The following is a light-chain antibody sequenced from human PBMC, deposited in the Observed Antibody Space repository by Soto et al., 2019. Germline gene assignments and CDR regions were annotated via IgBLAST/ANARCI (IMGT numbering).Light chain of an antibody. Sequence: EIVLTQSPGTLSLSPGERATLSCRASQNVSSSYLAWYQQKPGQAPRLLIYGASSRATGIPDRFSGSGSGTDFTLTISRLEPVDFAVYYCHQYDSSPLTSDGGTKVEIQ. V-gene: IGKV3-20*01. CDR1: QNVSSSY. CDR3: HQYDSSPLT. CDR2: GAS. J-gene: IGKJ4*02.